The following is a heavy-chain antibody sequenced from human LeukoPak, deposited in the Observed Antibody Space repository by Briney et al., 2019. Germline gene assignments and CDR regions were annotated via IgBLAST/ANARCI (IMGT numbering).Heavy chain of an antibody. CDR3: ARQGLGRQLANAFDI. Sequence: ASVKVSCKASGYTFTSYDINWVRQAPGQGLEWMGWINPNSGGANYAQKFQGRVTMTRDTSISTAYMELSRLRSDDTAVYYCARQGLGRQLANAFDIWGQGTMVTVSS. J-gene: IGHJ3*02. CDR1: GYTFTSYD. V-gene: IGHV1-2*02. CDR2: INPNSGGA. D-gene: IGHD6-6*01.